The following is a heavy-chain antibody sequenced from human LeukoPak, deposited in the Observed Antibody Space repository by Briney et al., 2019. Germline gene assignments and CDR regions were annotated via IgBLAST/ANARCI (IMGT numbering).Heavy chain of an antibody. Sequence: PSETLSLTCTVSGGSISSDYWSWLRQPPGKGLEGIGYIYYSGSTNYNPSLKSRVTISVDTCKNQFSLKLISVTAADTAVYYCARDSSYYDILTGHYYYYGMDVWGKGTTVTVSS. J-gene: IGHJ6*04. V-gene: IGHV4-59*01. CDR1: GGSISSDY. D-gene: IGHD3-9*01. CDR3: ARDSSYYDILTGHYYYYGMDV. CDR2: IYYSGST.